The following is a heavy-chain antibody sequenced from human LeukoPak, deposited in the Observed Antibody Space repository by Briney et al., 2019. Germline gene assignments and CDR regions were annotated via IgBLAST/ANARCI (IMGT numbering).Heavy chain of an antibody. CDR3: ARGRLDYYYYGMDV. V-gene: IGHV1-2*02. J-gene: IGHJ6*02. CDR1: GYTFTGYY. D-gene: IGHD6-25*01. Sequence: GASVKVSCKASGYTFTGYYMHWVRQAPGQGLEWMGWINPNSGGTNYAQKFQGRVTMTRDTSISTAYMELSSLRSEDTAVYYCARGRLDYYYYGMDVWGQGTTVTVSS. CDR2: INPNSGGT.